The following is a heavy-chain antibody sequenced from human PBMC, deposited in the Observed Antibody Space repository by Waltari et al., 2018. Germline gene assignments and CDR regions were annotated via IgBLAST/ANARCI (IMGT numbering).Heavy chain of an antibody. D-gene: IGHD2-2*01. V-gene: IGHV3-48*03. CDR1: GFSFSSYE. CDR3: VRDGLGSGRTRVDV. J-gene: IGHJ6*02. CDR2: SSDSGNSK. Sequence: QLVESGGGLVQPGGSLRLACAASGFSFSSYEMNWVRQAPGKGVDWISYSSDSGNSKFYAESVKGRFIVSRDNAKNSLHLEMNSLRVEDTATYYCVRDGLGSGRTRVDVWGQGTTVIVSS.